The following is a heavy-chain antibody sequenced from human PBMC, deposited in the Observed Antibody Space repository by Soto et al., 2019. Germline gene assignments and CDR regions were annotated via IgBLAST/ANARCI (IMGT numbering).Heavy chain of an antibody. V-gene: IGHV3-23*01. CDR2: ISGSGGST. Sequence: EVQLLESGGGLVQPGGSLRLSCAASGFTFSSYAMSWVRQAPGKGLEGVSAISGSGGSTYYADSVKGRFTISRDNSKNTLYLQMNSLRAEDTAVYYCAKDAPGYSSGWDAEYFQHWGQGTLVTVSS. D-gene: IGHD6-19*01. CDR3: AKDAPGYSSGWDAEYFQH. CDR1: GFTFSSYA. J-gene: IGHJ1*01.